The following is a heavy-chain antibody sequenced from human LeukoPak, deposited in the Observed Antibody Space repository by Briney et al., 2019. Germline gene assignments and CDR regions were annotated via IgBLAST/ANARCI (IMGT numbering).Heavy chain of an antibody. J-gene: IGHJ4*02. Sequence: PGGSLRLSCAASGFTVSSNYMSWVRQAPGKGLEWASVIYAGGSTYYADSEKGRFTISRDNSKNTLYLQMNSLRAEDTAVYYCARGTPLLGFDYWGQGTLVTVSS. CDR1: GFTVSSNY. V-gene: IGHV3-66*01. D-gene: IGHD3-10*01. CDR2: IYAGGST. CDR3: ARGTPLLGFDY.